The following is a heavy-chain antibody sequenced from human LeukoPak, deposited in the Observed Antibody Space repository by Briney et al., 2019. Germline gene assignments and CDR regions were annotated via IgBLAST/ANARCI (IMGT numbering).Heavy chain of an antibody. CDR2: ISSSGSTI. CDR3: ARKISGWYPDY. Sequence: PGGSLRLSCAASGFTFSSYEMNWVRQAPEKGLEWVSYISSSGSTIYYADSVKGRFTISRDNAKNSLYLQMNSLRAEDTTVYYCARKISGWYPDYWGQGTLVTVSS. V-gene: IGHV3-48*03. J-gene: IGHJ4*02. CDR1: GFTFSSYE. D-gene: IGHD6-19*01.